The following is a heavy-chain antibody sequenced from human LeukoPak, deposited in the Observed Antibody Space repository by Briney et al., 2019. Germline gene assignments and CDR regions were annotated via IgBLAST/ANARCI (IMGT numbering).Heavy chain of an antibody. CDR1: GFTFSSYG. J-gene: IGHJ6*03. Sequence: PGGSLRLSCAASGFTFSSYGMHWVRQAPGKGLEWVAFIRYDGSNKYYADSVKGRFTISRDNSKNTLYLQMNSLRAEDTAVYYCAKGPAFGRLAYYYYYMDVWGKGTTVTVSS. CDR3: AKGPAFGRLAYYYYYMDV. D-gene: IGHD3-16*01. CDR2: IRYDGSNK. V-gene: IGHV3-30*02.